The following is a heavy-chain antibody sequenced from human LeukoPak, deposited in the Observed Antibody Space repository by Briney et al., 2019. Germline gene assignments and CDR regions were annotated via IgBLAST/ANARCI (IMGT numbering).Heavy chain of an antibody. CDR1: GFTFSSYS. Sequence: GGSLRLSCAASGFTFSSYSMNWVRQAPGKGLEWVSSISSSSSYIYYADSVKGRFTISRDNAKNSLYLQMNSLRAEDTAVYYCARDQNDYGDSHDAFDIWGQGTMVTVSS. J-gene: IGHJ3*02. D-gene: IGHD4-17*01. V-gene: IGHV3-21*01. CDR2: ISSSSSYI. CDR3: ARDQNDYGDSHDAFDI.